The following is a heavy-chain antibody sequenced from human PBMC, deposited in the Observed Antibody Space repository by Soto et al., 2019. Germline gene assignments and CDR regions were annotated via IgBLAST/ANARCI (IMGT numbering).Heavy chain of an antibody. CDR3: AKERGYSYGYDY. CDR1: GYTLTIYG. Sequence: GASVKVSCKASGYTLTIYGISWVRQAPGQGLEWMGCISAYNGNTNYAQKLQGRVTMTTDTSTSTACMELRSLRSDDTAVYYCAKERGYSYGYDYWGQGTLVTVSS. D-gene: IGHD5-18*01. J-gene: IGHJ4*02. CDR2: ISAYNGNT. V-gene: IGHV1-18*01.